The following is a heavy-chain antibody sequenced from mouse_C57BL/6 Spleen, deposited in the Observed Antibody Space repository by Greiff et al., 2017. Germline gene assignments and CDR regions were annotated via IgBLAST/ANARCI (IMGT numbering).Heavy chain of an antibody. J-gene: IGHJ4*01. Sequence: QVQLKQPGAELVKPGASVKLSCKASGYTFTSYWMHWVKQRPGQGLEWIGMIHPNSGSTNYNEKFKSKATLTVDKSSSTAYMQLSSLTSEDSAVYYCAREGTDYVGRYAMDDWGQGTSVTVSS. D-gene: IGHD2-4*01. V-gene: IGHV1-64*01. CDR3: AREGTDYVGRYAMDD. CDR2: IHPNSGST. CDR1: GYTFTSYW.